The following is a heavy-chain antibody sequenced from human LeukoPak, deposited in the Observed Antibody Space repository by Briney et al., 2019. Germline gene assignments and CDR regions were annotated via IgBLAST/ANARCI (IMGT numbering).Heavy chain of an antibody. D-gene: IGHD3-16*01. CDR2: IYHRGNS. CDR3: ARAFHPPDFAFGRAPYYFDL. Sequence: KPSETLSLTCAVSGGSISTAHWWNWVRQSSGKGLEWIGEIYHRGNSNYNPSLKSRVSISVDTSKNQFSLKVTSLTAADTAVYYCARAFHPPDFAFGRAPYYFDLWGQGTLVTVSS. J-gene: IGHJ4*01. V-gene: IGHV4-4*02. CDR1: GGSISTAHW.